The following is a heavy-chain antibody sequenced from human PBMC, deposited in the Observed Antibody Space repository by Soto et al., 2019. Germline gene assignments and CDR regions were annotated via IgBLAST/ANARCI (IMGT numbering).Heavy chain of an antibody. CDR2: IVVGSGNT. Sequence: ASVKVSCKASGYTFTGYYMHWVRQARGQRLEWIGWIVVGSGNTNYAQKFQERVTITRDMSTSTAYMELSSLRSEDTAVYYCAADIYGSGSYPYWGQGTLVTVSS. CDR3: AADIYGSGSYPY. D-gene: IGHD3-10*01. V-gene: IGHV1-58*02. CDR1: GYTFTGYY. J-gene: IGHJ4*02.